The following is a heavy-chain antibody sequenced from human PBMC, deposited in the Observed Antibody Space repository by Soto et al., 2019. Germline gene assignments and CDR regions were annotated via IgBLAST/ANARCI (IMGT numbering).Heavy chain of an antibody. V-gene: IGHV1-18*01. CDR2: ISAYNGNT. D-gene: IGHD3-9*01. CDR1: GYTFTSYG. J-gene: IGHJ4*02. Sequence: QVKLVQSGAEVKKPGASVKVSCKASGYTFTSYGISWVRQAPGQGLEWMGWISAYNGNTNYAQKLQGRVTMTTDTSTSTAYMELRSLRSDDTAVYYCARVAQLRYFGWSLADWGQGTLVTVSS. CDR3: ARVAQLRYFGWSLAD.